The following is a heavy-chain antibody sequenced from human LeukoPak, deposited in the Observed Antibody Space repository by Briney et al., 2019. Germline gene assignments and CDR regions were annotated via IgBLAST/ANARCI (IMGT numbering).Heavy chain of an antibody. CDR1: GFTFSAYG. V-gene: IGHV3-33*06. D-gene: IGHD2-2*01. CDR2: IWYDGGNK. J-gene: IGHJ4*02. CDR3: AKVRVTYCVTTTCYGEFDF. Sequence: PGGSLRLSCAASGFTFSAYGMHWVRQAPGEGLEWVAIIWYDGGNKYYADSVKGRFTISRDDSKNTLHLQMNNLRAEDAAVYYCAKVRVTYCVTTTCYGEFDFWGQGTLVTVAS.